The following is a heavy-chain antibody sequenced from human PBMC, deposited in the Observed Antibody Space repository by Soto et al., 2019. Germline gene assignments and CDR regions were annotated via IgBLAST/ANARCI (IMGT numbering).Heavy chain of an antibody. Sequence: EVQLVESGGGLVQPGGSLRLSCAASGFTFSNYCMHWVRQAPGKGLVWVSRINPTGSVTSYADSVEGRFSISRDNAKNTLSLQMDGLRGEDTAVYYCARVRNGEYSFDYWGQGTLVTVSS. V-gene: IGHV3-74*01. CDR3: ARVRNGEYSFDY. D-gene: IGHD3-10*01. CDR1: GFTFSNYC. CDR2: INPTGSVT. J-gene: IGHJ4*02.